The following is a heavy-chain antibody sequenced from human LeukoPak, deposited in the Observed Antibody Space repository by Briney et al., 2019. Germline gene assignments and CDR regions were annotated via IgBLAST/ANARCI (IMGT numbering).Heavy chain of an antibody. V-gene: IGHV3-30-3*01. CDR3: ARDNHDYGDYVGWFDP. CDR2: ISYDGSNK. J-gene: IGHJ5*02. CDR1: GFTFSSYA. D-gene: IGHD4-17*01. Sequence: GRSLRLSCAASGFTFSSYAMHWVRQAPGKGLEWVAVISYDGSNKYYADSVKGRFTISRDNSKNTLYLQMNSLRAEDTAVYYCARDNHDYGDYVGWFDPWGEGTLVTVSS.